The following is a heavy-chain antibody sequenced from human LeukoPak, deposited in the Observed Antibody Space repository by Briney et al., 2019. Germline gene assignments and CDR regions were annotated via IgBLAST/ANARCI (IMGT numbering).Heavy chain of an antibody. J-gene: IGHJ4*02. V-gene: IGHV3-11*01. Sequence: PGRSLRLSCAASGFTFSSYWMSWVRQAPGKGLEWVSYISNSGSTIKYADSVKGRFTISRDNAKNSLYLQMNSLRAEDTAVYYCARDLQSSGSGSGYLSWGQGTLVTVSS. CDR2: ISNSGSTI. CDR3: ARDLQSSGSGSGYLS. D-gene: IGHD3-10*01. CDR1: GFTFSSYW.